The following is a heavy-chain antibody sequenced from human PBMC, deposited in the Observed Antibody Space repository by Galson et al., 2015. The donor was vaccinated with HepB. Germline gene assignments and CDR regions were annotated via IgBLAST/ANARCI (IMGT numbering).Heavy chain of an antibody. Sequence: SVKVSCKASGYTFTSYYMHWVRQAPGQGLEWMGIINPSGGSTSYAQKFQGRVTMTRDTSTSTVYMELSSLKASDTAMYYCARHLRRWYPFDYWGQGTLVTVSS. CDR1: GYTFTSYY. V-gene: IGHV1-46*01. D-gene: IGHD4-23*01. J-gene: IGHJ4*02. CDR3: ARHLRRWYPFDY. CDR2: INPSGGST.